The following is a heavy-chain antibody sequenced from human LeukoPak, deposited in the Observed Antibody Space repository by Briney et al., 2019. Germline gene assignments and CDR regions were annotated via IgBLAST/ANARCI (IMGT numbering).Heavy chain of an antibody. V-gene: IGHV5-51*01. CDR2: IFPGDSNI. D-gene: IGHD4-17*01. Sequence: GESLKISCKGSGYTFPNYWIGWVRQLPGQGLEWMGIIFPGDSNIVYSPSFQGQVTMSFDNSISTAYLQWSSLKASDTAMYYCARRNSGDSSVDYWGQGTLVTVSA. CDR3: ARRNSGDSSVDY. CDR1: GYTFPNYW. J-gene: IGHJ4*02.